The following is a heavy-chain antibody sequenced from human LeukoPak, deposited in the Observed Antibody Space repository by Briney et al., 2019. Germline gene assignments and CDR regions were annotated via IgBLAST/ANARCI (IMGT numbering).Heavy chain of an antibody. V-gene: IGHV4-59*08. J-gene: IGHJ3*02. CDR2: LYDGGRT. CDR1: GASFSSYD. CDR3: ARWNAFNI. Sequence: ETLSLTCAVSGASFSSYDWSWVRQAPGKGLEWVGDLYDGGRTNCNPSLKSRVTISVDTSKNQSSLKLTSVTAADTAVYYCARWNAFNIWGQGTMVTASS.